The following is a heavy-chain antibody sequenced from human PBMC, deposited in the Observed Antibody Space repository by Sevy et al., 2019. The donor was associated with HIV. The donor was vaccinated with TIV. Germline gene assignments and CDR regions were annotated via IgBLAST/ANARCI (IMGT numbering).Heavy chain of an antibody. Sequence: GGSLRLSCAVSGLTFNNAWMNWVRQAPGTGLQWVGLIKSKIDGEKTDYAAPVKGRFTISRDDAKNTLYLQMNSLKIEDTAVYYCATAPGYYDSAPFDYWGPGTLVTVSS. CDR1: GLTFNNAW. CDR2: IKSKIDGEKT. V-gene: IGHV3-15*01. J-gene: IGHJ4*02. CDR3: ATAPGYYDSAPFDY. D-gene: IGHD3-9*01.